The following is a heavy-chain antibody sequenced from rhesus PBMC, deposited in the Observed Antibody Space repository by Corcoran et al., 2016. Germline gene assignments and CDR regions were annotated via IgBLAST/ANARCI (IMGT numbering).Heavy chain of an antibody. J-gene: IGHJ4*01. CDR1: DYTFPDHY. CDR3: ATLAAGGNDY. CDR2: VDPEDVET. D-gene: IGHD6-25*01. V-gene: IGHV1-111*02. Sequence: EVPLVQSGAVVKKPGASVTISCKASDYTFPDHYLHWLRPAPGKGLVWMERVDPEDVETDNAQKFQDRVTITADTSTDTAYMELRSLRSEDTAVYYCATLAAGGNDYWGQGVLVTVSS.